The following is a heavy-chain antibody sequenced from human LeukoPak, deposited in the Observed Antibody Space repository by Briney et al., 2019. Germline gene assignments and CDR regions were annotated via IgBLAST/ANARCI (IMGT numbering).Heavy chain of an antibody. Sequence: GGSLRLSCAVSGITLSNYGMSWVRQAPGKGLEGVAGISDSGGRTKYADSVKGRFTISQDNSKNTLYLQMNSLRAEDTAVYFCAKRGVVIRVILVGFHKEAYYFDSWGQGALVTASS. V-gene: IGHV3-23*01. J-gene: IGHJ4*02. D-gene: IGHD3-22*01. CDR3: AKRGVVIRVILVGFHKEAYYFDS. CDR2: ISDSGGRT. CDR1: GITLSNYG.